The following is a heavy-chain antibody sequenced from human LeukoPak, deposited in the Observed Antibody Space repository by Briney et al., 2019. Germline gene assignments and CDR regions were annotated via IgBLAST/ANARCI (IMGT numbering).Heavy chain of an antibody. D-gene: IGHD1-26*01. J-gene: IGHJ4*02. Sequence: SETLSLTCTVSGGSISSSSYYWGWIRQPPGKGLEWIGSIYYSGSTYYNPSLKSRVTISVDTSKNQFSLKLSSVTAADTAVYYCARAMGAGTDYWGQGTLVTVSS. V-gene: IGHV4-39*01. CDR1: GGSISSSSYY. CDR2: IYYSGST. CDR3: ARAMGAGTDY.